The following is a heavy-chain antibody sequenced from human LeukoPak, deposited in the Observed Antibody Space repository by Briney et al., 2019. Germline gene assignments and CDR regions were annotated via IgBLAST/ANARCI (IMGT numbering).Heavy chain of an antibody. J-gene: IGHJ5*02. D-gene: IGHD2-8*01. V-gene: IGHV1-2*02. CDR1: GYTFTGCY. CDR3: AREPPYPLLMVYGDWFDP. Sequence: ASVKVSCKASGYTFTGCYMHWVRQAPGQGLEWMGWINPNSGGTNYAQKFQGRVTMTRDTSISTAYMELSRLRSDDTAVYYCAREPPYPLLMVYGDWFDPWGQGTLVTVSS. CDR2: INPNSGGT.